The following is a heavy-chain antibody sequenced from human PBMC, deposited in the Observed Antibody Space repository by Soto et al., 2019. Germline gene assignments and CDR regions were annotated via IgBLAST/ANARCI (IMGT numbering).Heavy chain of an antibody. CDR3: TTTFEY. CDR1: GITLSDFW. J-gene: IGHJ4*02. V-gene: IGHV3-74*01. CDR2: INNDGRGT. Sequence: EVQLVESGGGSVQPGGSLRLSCPASGITLSDFWMHWVRQAPGKGLVWVARINNDGRGTSYADFAKGRFTISKDDAKNTLYLQMNSLRADDTSLYYCTTTFEYRGRGTLVTVSS.